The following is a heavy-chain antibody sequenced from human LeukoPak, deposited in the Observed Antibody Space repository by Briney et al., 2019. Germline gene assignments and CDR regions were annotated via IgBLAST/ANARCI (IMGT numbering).Heavy chain of an antibody. Sequence: TGGSLRLSCAASGFTFSNYGMHWVRQAPGKGLERVAFIRYDGSNRYYVDSVKGRFTISRDNSKNTLFLQMTSLRAEDTALYYCAKDREKPSQFDYWGQGTPVIVAS. V-gene: IGHV3-30*02. D-gene: IGHD1-26*01. J-gene: IGHJ4*02. CDR2: IRYDGSNR. CDR1: GFTFSNYG. CDR3: AKDREKPSQFDY.